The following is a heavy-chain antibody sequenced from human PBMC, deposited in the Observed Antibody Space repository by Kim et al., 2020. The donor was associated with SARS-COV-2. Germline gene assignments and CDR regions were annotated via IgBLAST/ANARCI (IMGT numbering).Heavy chain of an antibody. J-gene: IGHJ6*03. CDR3: ARAQYNWNYGHYYYYYMDV. V-gene: IGHV1-69*13. CDR1: GGTFSCYA. D-gene: IGHD1-7*01. CDR2: IIPIFGTA. Sequence: SVKVSCKASGGTFSCYAISWVRQAPGQGLEWMGGIIPIFGTANYAQKFQGRVTITADESTSTAYMELSSLRSEDTAVYYCARAQYNWNYGHYYYYYMDVWGKGTTVTVSS.